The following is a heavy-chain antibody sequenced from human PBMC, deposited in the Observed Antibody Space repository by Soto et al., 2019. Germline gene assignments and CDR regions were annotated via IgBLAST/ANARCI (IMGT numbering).Heavy chain of an antibody. V-gene: IGHV1-3*01. CDR1: GYTFSSYA. Sequence: ASVKVSCKASGYTFSSYAMHWVRQAPGQRLEWMGWINAGYGNTKSSQKFQDRVTISRDTSASTAYMELTSLRSEDTAVYYCARDHYYGSGSPNPNWFDPWGQGTLVTVSS. CDR3: ARDHYYGSGSPNPNWFDP. CDR2: INAGYGNT. D-gene: IGHD3-10*01. J-gene: IGHJ5*02.